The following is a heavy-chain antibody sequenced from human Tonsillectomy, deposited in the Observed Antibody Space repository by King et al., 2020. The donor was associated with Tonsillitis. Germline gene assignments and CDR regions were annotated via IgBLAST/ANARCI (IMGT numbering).Heavy chain of an antibody. D-gene: IGHD3-3*01. CDR1: GFTFSSYG. Sequence: VQLVQSGGGVVQPGGSLRLSCAASGFTFSSYGMHWVRQAPGKGLEWVAFIRYDGSNKYYADSVKGRFTISRDNSKNTLYLQMNSLRAEDTAVYYCAKDALYYDFWGGYGGYGMDVWGQGTTVTVSS. CDR3: AKDALYYDFWGGYGGYGMDV. J-gene: IGHJ6*02. V-gene: IGHV3-30*02. CDR2: IRYDGSNK.